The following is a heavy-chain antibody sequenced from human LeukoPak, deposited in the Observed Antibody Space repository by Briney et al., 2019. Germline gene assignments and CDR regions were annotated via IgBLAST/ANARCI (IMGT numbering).Heavy chain of an antibody. V-gene: IGHV4-39*07. CDR2: IYYSGST. Sequence: SETLSLTCTVSCGSISSSSYYWGWIRQPPGKGLEWIGSIYYSGSTYYNPSLKSRVTISVDTSKNQFSLTLRSVTAADTAVYYCARLYLYDSSVFDYWGQGTLVTVSS. CDR3: ARLYLYDSSVFDY. J-gene: IGHJ4*02. CDR1: CGSISSSSYY. D-gene: IGHD3-22*01.